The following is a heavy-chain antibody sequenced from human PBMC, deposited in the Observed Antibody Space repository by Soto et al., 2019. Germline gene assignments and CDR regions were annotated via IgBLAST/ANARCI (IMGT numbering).Heavy chain of an antibody. CDR1: GFTFSSYS. CDR2: ISSSSSTI. D-gene: IGHD3-3*01. V-gene: IGHV3-48*02. CDR3: ARDLFDFWSGYPCFGY. Sequence: PGGSLRLSCAASGFTFSSYSMNWVRQAPGKGLEWVSYISSSSSTIYYADSVKGRFTISRDNAKNSLYLQMNSLRDEDTAVYYCARDLFDFWSGYPCFGYWGQGTLVTVSS. J-gene: IGHJ4*02.